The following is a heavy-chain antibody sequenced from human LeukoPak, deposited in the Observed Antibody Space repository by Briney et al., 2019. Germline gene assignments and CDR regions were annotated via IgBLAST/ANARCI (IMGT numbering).Heavy chain of an antibody. D-gene: IGHD3-16*02. Sequence: SETLSLTCAVSGGSISSSNWWSWVRQPPGKGLEWIGEIYHSGSTNYNPSLKSRVTISVDKSKNQFSLKLSSVTAADTAVYYCARLPFYDYVWGSYRLYYFDYWGQGTLVTVSS. J-gene: IGHJ4*02. V-gene: IGHV4-4*02. CDR3: ARLPFYDYVWGSYRLYYFDY. CDR1: GGSISSSNW. CDR2: IYHSGST.